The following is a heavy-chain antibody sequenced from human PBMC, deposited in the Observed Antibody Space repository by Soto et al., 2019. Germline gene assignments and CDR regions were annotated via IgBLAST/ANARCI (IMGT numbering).Heavy chain of an antibody. CDR1: SGSIFTTNW. J-gene: IGHJ3*01. D-gene: IGHD3-10*01. V-gene: IGHV4-4*02. Sequence: QVQLQESGPGLVKPSGTLSLTCAASSGSIFTTNWWRWVRQSPGRGLQWIGDIYHSGSHKYNPSPQSRVRMSLDKSEARFLLNQTSVTAADTAVYYCERKPDIDTAKVRGGYVFDVWGKGTMVTVSS. CDR2: IYHSGSH. CDR3: ERKPDIDTAKVRGGYVFDV.